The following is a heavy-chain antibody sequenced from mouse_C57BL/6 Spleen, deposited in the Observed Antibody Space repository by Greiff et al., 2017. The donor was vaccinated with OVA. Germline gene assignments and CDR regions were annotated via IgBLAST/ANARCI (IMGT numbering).Heavy chain of an antibody. Sequence: EVQLQQSGPELVKPGASVKISCKASGYTFTDYYMNWVKQSHGKSLEWIGDINPNNGGTSYNQKFKGKATLTVDKSSSTAYMELRSLTSEDSAVYYCARWVYGNYGYAMDYWGQGTSVTVSS. CDR2: INPNNGGT. V-gene: IGHV1-26*01. CDR1: GYTFTDYY. CDR3: ARWVYGNYGYAMDY. D-gene: IGHD2-1*01. J-gene: IGHJ4*01.